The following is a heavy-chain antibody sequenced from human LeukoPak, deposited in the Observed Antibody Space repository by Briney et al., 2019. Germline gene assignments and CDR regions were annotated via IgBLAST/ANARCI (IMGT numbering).Heavy chain of an antibody. CDR1: GGSISSSY. Sequence: SETLSLTCTVSGGSISSSYWTWIRQPAGKGLEWIGRIYTSGSTNYNPSLKSRVTMSVDTSKKQFSLKLSSVTAADTAVYYCARGGASPSINWFDSWGQGTLVTVSS. CDR3: ARGGASPSINWFDS. D-gene: IGHD1-26*01. J-gene: IGHJ5*01. V-gene: IGHV4-4*07. CDR2: IYTSGST.